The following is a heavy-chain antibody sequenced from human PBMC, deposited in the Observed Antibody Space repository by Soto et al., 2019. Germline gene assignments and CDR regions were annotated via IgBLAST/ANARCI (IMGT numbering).Heavy chain of an antibody. Sequence: EVQLVESGGGLVQPGGSLRVSCAASGFNFNSYGMNWVRQAPGKGLEWVSYISTSGTTIYYADSVKGRFTISRDNAKNSMFLQMNRLRGEDTAVYYCARDQPGGEEFDLWGRGTLVTVSS. CDR2: ISTSGTTI. CDR1: GFNFNSYG. V-gene: IGHV3-48*03. CDR3: ARDQPGGEEFDL. D-gene: IGHD3-16*01. J-gene: IGHJ2*01.